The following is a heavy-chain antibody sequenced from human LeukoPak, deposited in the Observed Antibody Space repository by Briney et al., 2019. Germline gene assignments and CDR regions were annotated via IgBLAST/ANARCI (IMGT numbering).Heavy chain of an antibody. J-gene: IGHJ6*03. V-gene: IGHV4-4*09. CDR3: ARHGYCNSPSCYTYYYYMDV. D-gene: IGHD2-2*02. CDR2: IYTSGST. Sequence: SETLSLTCTVSGGSISSYYWSWIRQPPGKGLEWIGYIYTSGSTSYNPSLKSRVTISIDTSKSQFSLKLNSVTAADTAVYYCARHGYCNSPSCYTYYYYMDVWGKGTTVNVSS. CDR1: GGSISSYY.